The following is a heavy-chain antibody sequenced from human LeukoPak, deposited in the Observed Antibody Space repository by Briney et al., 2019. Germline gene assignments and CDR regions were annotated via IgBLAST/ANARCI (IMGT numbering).Heavy chain of an antibody. D-gene: IGHD3-22*01. V-gene: IGHV3-21*01. J-gene: IGHJ4*02. CDR2: ISSSSSYI. Sequence: GGSLRLSCAASGFTFSSYSMNWVRQAPGKGLEWVSSISSSSSYIYYADSVKGRFTISRDNAKNSLYLQMNSLRAEDTAVYYCARDTPDPDYDSSGYYLDFDYCGQGTLVTVSS. CDR1: GFTFSSYS. CDR3: ARDTPDPDYDSSGYYLDFDY.